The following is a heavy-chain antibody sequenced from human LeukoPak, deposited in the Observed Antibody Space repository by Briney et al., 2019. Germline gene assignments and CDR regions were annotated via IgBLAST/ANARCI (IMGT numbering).Heavy chain of an antibody. CDR2: ISAYNGNT. CDR1: GYIFTSYG. J-gene: IGHJ4*02. D-gene: IGHD3-3*01. CDR3: ARRYENYDFWSGPLTTEYYFDY. V-gene: IGHV1-18*01. Sequence: ASVKVSCKASGYIFTSYGISWVRQAPGQGLEWMGWISAYNGNTNYAQKPQGRVTMTTDTSTNTAYMELRSLRSDDTAVYYCARRYENYDFWSGPLTTEYYFDYWGQGTLVTVSS.